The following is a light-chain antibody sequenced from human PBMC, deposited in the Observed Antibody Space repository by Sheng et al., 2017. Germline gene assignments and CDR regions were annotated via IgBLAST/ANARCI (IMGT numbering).Light chain of an antibody. V-gene: IGLV2-23*02. CDR1: SRDFEDHEL. CDR2: EIH. J-gene: IGLJ3*02. Sequence: QSALTQPASVSGSLGQSITISCTGPSRDFEDHELVSWYQQLPDKVPRLLIYEIHKRPSGVSSRFSGSKSGNTASLTISGLQATDESIFYCCSYSSRYFWVFGGGTRLTVL. CDR3: CSYSSRYFWV.